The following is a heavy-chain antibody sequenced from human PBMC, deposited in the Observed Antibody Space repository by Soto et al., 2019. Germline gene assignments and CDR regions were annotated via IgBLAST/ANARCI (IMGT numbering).Heavy chain of an antibody. CDR3: ARDRYYYDSSGYYFVPGAFDI. J-gene: IGHJ3*02. Sequence: PGGSLRLSCAASGFTFSTYGMHWVRQAPGKGLEWVAVIWYDGSNKYYADSVKGRFTISRDNSKNTLYLQMNSLRAEDTAVYYCARDRYYYDSSGYYFVPGAFDIWGQGTRVTVSS. D-gene: IGHD3-22*01. CDR2: IWYDGSNK. CDR1: GFTFSTYG. V-gene: IGHV3-33*01.